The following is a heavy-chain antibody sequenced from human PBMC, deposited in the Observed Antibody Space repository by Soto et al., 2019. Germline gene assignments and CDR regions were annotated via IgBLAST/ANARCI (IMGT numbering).Heavy chain of an antibody. CDR2: ISYDGNDE. V-gene: IGHV3-30-3*01. CDR1: GFTFSSYA. Sequence: QVQLVESGGGVVQPGRSLRLSCAASGFTFSSYAMHWVRQAPGKGLEWVAVISYDGNDESYTDSVKGRFTISRDPSKNTLYLQMTSLRPEETAVYYCEKERTSNFGSAYFDSWGQGTLIAVSS. CDR3: EKERTSNFGSAYFDS. J-gene: IGHJ4*02. D-gene: IGHD3-3*01.